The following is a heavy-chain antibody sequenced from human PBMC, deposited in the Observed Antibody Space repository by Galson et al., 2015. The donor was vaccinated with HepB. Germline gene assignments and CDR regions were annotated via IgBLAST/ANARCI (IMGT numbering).Heavy chain of an antibody. V-gene: IGHV3-23*01. CDR2: ISGSGGST. CDR1: GFTFSSYA. Sequence: SLRLSCAASGFTFSSYAMSWVRQAPGKGLEWVSAISGSGGSTYYADSVKGRFTISRDNSKNTLYLQMNSLRAEDTAVYYCAKGNSYGGNPWWFDYWGQGTLVTVSS. J-gene: IGHJ4*02. D-gene: IGHD4-23*01. CDR3: AKGNSYGGNPWWFDY.